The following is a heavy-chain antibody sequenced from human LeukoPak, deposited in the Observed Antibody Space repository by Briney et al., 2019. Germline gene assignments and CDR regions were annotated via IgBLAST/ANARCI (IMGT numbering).Heavy chain of an antibody. CDR1: GFTVSSNY. Sequence: PGGSLRLSCAASGFTVSSNYMSWVRPAPGKGLEWVSAISGSGGSTYYADSVKGRFTISRDNSKNTLYLQMNSLRAEDTAVYYCAKGDYYGSGSPKTNYYYYMDVWGKGTTVTISS. CDR2: ISGSGGST. D-gene: IGHD3-10*01. V-gene: IGHV3-23*01. CDR3: AKGDYYGSGSPKTNYYYYMDV. J-gene: IGHJ6*03.